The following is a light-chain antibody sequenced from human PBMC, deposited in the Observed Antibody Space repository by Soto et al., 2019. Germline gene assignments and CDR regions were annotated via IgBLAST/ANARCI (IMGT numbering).Light chain of an antibody. V-gene: IGKV3-20*01. Sequence: EIVLTQSPGTQSLSPGERATLSCRASQSVSSSYLAWYQQKPGQAPRLLIYGASSRATGIPDRFSGSGSGTDFTLTISRLEPEDFAVYYCQQYGSSAPWMFGQGTKVEIK. CDR3: QQYGSSAPWM. CDR2: GAS. J-gene: IGKJ1*01. CDR1: QSVSSSY.